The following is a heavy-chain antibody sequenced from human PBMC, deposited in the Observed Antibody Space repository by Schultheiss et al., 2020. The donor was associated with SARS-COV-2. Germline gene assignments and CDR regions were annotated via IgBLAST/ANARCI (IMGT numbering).Heavy chain of an antibody. V-gene: IGHV3-23*01. J-gene: IGHJ3*02. CDR2: ISGSGGST. D-gene: IGHD2-2*01. CDR1: GFTVSSNE. Sequence: GGSLRLSCAASGFTVSSNEMSWIRQAPGKGLEWVSAISGSGGSTYYADSVKGRFTISRDNSKNTLYLQMNSLRAEDSAVYYCAKDRVGSVPDAFDIWGQGTMVTVSS. CDR3: AKDRVGSVPDAFDI.